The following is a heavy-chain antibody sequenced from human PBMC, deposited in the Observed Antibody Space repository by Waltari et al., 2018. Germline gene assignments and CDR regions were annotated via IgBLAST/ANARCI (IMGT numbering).Heavy chain of an antibody. Sequence: QVQLQESGPGLVKPSETLSLTCTVSGGSISSHYWSWIRQPPGKGLEWIGYIYYSGSTNDNPSLKSRVTISVDTSKNQFSLKLSSVTAADTAVYYCARDRPLSGWYYFDYWGQGTLVTVSS. CDR2: IYYSGST. J-gene: IGHJ4*02. CDR3: ARDRPLSGWYYFDY. V-gene: IGHV4-59*11. CDR1: GGSISSHY. D-gene: IGHD6-19*01.